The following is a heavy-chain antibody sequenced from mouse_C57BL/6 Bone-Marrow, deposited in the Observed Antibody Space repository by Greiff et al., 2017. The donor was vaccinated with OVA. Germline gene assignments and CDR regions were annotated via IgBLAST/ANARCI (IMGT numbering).Heavy chain of an antibody. Sequence: EVQRVESGAELVRPGASVKLSCTASGFNIKDDYLHWVKQRPEQGLEWIGWIDPENGDTASASKFQGKATITADTSSNTAYLQLSSLTSEDTAVYYCTMYGYDWYFDVWGTGTTVTVSS. V-gene: IGHV14-4*01. CDR1: GFNIKDDY. J-gene: IGHJ1*03. CDR2: IDPENGDT. CDR3: TMYGYDWYFDV. D-gene: IGHD2-2*01.